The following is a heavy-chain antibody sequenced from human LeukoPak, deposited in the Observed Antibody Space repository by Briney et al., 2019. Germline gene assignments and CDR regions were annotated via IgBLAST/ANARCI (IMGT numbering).Heavy chain of an antibody. V-gene: IGHV5-51*01. CDR2: IYPRDSDT. Sequence: GESLKISCKGSGYKFTNYWIAWVRQMPGQGLEWLGIIYPRDSDTRYSPSFQGQVSISVDTSIDTAYLQWSSVKASDTAMYYCARQEDRGSAFDIWGQGTMVTVSS. J-gene: IGHJ3*02. CDR3: ARQEDRGSAFDI. CDR1: GYKFTNYW. D-gene: IGHD3-16*01.